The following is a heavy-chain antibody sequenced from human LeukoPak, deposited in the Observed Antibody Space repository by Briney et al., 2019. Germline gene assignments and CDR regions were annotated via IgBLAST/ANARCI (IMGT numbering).Heavy chain of an antibody. J-gene: IGHJ4*02. CDR1: GGSFSGYY. CDR2: INHSGST. CDR3: ARGSKMYYPFRY. Sequence: PSETLSLTCAVYGGSFSGYYWSWIRRPPGKGLEWIGEINHSGSTNYNPSLKSRVTISVDTSKNQFSLKLSSVTAADTAVYYCARGSKMYYPFRYWGQGTLVTVSS. D-gene: IGHD2-8*01. V-gene: IGHV4-34*01.